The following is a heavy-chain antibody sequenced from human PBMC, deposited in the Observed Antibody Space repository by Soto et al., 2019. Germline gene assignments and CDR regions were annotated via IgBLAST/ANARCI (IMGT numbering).Heavy chain of an antibody. CDR3: AICSSRTTVNTPFDY. Sequence: GASVKVSCKASGYTFTSYGISWVRQAPGQGLEWMGWISAYNGNTNYAQKLQGRVTMTTDTSTSTAYMELRSLRSDDTAVYYCAICSSRTTVNTPFDYWGKGTLVTVSS. V-gene: IGHV1-18*01. D-gene: IGHD4-17*01. CDR1: GYTFTSYG. CDR2: ISAYNGNT. J-gene: IGHJ4*02.